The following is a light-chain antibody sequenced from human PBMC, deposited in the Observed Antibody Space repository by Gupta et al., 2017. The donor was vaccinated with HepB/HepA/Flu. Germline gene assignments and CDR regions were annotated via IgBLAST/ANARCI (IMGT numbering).Light chain of an antibody. CDR2: LGS. V-gene: IGKV2-28*01. Sequence: DIVMTQSPLSLPVTPGEPASISCRSSQSLLHSNGYNYLDWYLQKPGQSPQVLIYLGSNRSSGVPDRFSGSGSCTDFTLKISRVEAEDVGVYYCRQALQSPRTFGQGTKLEIK. CDR3: RQALQSPRT. J-gene: IGKJ2*01. CDR1: QSLLHSNGYNY.